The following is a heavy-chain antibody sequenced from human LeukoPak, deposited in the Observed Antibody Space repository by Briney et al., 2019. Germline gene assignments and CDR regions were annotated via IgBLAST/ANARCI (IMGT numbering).Heavy chain of an antibody. J-gene: IGHJ4*02. V-gene: IGHV4-61*02. D-gene: IGHD4-17*01. CDR2: IYTSGST. CDR3: ARGDSPDYGDYQHLDY. Sequence: SETLSLTCTVSGGSISSGSYYWSWIRQPAGKGLEWIGRIYTSGSTNYNPSLKSRVTISVDTSKNQFSLKLSSVTAADTAVYYCARGDSPDYGDYQHLDYWGQGTLVTVSS. CDR1: GGSISSGSYY.